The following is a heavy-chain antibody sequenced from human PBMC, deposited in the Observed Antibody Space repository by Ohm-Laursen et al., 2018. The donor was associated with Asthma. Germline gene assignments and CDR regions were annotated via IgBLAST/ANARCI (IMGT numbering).Heavy chain of an antibody. CDR3: AKRYLLTGGGHFDY. J-gene: IGHJ4*02. V-gene: IGHV3-23*01. D-gene: IGHD1-20*01. CDR1: GFTFSSHA. CDR2: ISVGGST. Sequence: SLRLSCAASGFTFSSHAINWVRQAPGKGLEWVSSISVGGSTHYADSVKGRFTNSRDNSQNTVYLQMNSLRAEDTAVYYCAKRYLLTGGGHFDYWGQGTLVTVSS.